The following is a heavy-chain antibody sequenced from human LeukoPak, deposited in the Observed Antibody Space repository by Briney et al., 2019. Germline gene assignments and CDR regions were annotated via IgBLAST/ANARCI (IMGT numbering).Heavy chain of an antibody. CDR3: AREKYGGSNDY. CDR1: SDSISGYY. CDR2: IYYSGST. V-gene: IGHV4-59*01. Sequence: PSETLSPTCAVSSDSISGYYWSWIRQPPGKGLEWIGYIYYSGSTKYNPSLKSRVTISVDTSKNQFSLRLSSVTAADTAMYYCAREKYGGSNDYWGQGTLVTAPS. D-gene: IGHD1-26*01. J-gene: IGHJ4*02.